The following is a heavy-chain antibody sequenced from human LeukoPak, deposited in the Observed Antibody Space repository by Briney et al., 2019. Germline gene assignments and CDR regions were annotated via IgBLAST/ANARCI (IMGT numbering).Heavy chain of an antibody. V-gene: IGHV3-43*02. CDR1: GFNFDDYA. CDR3: AKPQHYGRGDFDY. Sequence: GGSLRLSCAASGFNFDDYAMDWVRQAPGRGLEWVSLISGDGGITYYADFVKGRFTISRDNSKNSLYLQMDSLRTEDTALYYCAKPQHYGRGDFDYWGQGTLVTVSS. D-gene: IGHD3-10*01. J-gene: IGHJ4*02. CDR2: ISGDGGIT.